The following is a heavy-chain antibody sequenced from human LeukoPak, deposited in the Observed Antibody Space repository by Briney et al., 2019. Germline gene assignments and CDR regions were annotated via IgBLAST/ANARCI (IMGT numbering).Heavy chain of an antibody. CDR1: GFTFSSYS. J-gene: IGHJ6*02. Sequence: GGSLRLSCAASGFTFSSYSMNWVRQAPGKGLEWVSYISSSSSTIYYADSVKGRFTISRDNAKNSLYLQMNSLRAEDTAVYYCAKPPKGSSWGVRYYYGMDVWGQGTTVTVSS. D-gene: IGHD6-13*01. V-gene: IGHV3-48*04. CDR2: ISSSSSTI. CDR3: AKPPKGSSWGVRYYYGMDV.